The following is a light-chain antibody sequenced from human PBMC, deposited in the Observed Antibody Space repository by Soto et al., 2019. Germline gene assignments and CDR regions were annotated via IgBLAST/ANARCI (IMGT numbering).Light chain of an antibody. CDR3: SSYAGSNNLYV. Sequence: QSALTQPPSASGSPGHSVTISCTGTSSDVGGYNFVSWYQHQPGKAPKLMIYDVSKRPSGVPDRFSGSKSGNSASLTVSGIQAEDEADYYCSSYAGSNNLYVFGTGTKVTVL. V-gene: IGLV2-8*01. J-gene: IGLJ1*01. CDR2: DVS. CDR1: SSDVGGYNF.